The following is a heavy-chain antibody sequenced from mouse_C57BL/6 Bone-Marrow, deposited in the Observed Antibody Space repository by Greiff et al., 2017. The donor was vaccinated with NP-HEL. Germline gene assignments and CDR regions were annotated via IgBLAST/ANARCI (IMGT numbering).Heavy chain of an antibody. CDR1: GFSFTSYG. D-gene: IGHD2-2*01. Sequence: QVQLKQSGPGLVQPSQSLSIPCTVSGFSFTSYGVPWVRQSPGKGLEWLGVIWSGGSTDYNVAFIYRRSISTDNSMCQVFFQLNSLHADDEAIDYCVRGLRRGFAYWGQGTPVTVSA. CDR3: VRGLRRGFAY. CDR2: IWSGGST. J-gene: IGHJ3*01. V-gene: IGHV2-2*01.